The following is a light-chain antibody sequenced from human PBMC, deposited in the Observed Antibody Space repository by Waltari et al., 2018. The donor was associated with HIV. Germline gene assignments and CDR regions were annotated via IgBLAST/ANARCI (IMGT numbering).Light chain of an antibody. CDR1: RSNIGGYNY. V-gene: IGLV2-8*01. CDR3: SSYAPTNNFYVL. J-gene: IGLJ2*01. Sequence: QSALTQPPSASGSPGQSVTISCTETRSNIGGYNYVSWYQQHPGKAPKLIMTEVTKRPSGVLDRFSGSKTGNTASLTVSGLQAEDEAHYYCSSYAPTNNFYVLFGGGTALTVL. CDR2: EVT.